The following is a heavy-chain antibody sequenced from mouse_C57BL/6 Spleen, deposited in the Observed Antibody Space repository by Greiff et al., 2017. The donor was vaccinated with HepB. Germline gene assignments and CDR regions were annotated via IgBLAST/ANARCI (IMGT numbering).Heavy chain of an antibody. D-gene: IGHD1-1*01. J-gene: IGHJ1*03. V-gene: IGHV5-9-1*02. Sequence: EVMLVESGAGLVKPGGSLKLSCAASGFTFSSYAMSWVRQTPEKRLEWVAYISSGGDYIYSAATVKGRSTISRDNARNTLYLQMSSPKSEDTTMYYCTSGADYYASNRYRYFDGWGTGTTVTVSS. CDR3: TSGADYYASNRYRYFDG. CDR2: ISSGGDYI. CDR1: GFTFSSYA.